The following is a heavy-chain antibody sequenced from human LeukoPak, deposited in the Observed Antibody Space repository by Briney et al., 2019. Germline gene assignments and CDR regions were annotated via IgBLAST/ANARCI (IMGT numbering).Heavy chain of an antibody. V-gene: IGHV3-23*01. CDR2: ISGSGGST. CDR3: AKDGGWYCSSTSCYGFDH. Sequence: GGSLRLSYAASGFTFSSYAMSWVRQAPGKGLEWVSAISGSGGSTYYADSVKGRFTISRDNSKNTLYLQMNSLRAEDTAVYYCAKDGGWYCSSTSCYGFDHWGQGTLVTVSS. CDR1: GFTFSSYA. J-gene: IGHJ4*02. D-gene: IGHD2-2*01.